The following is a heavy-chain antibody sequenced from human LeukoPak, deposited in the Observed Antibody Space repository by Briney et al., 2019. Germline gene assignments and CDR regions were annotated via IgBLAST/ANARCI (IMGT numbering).Heavy chain of an antibody. CDR1: GYSFTCFW. V-gene: IGHV5-51*01. D-gene: IGHD4/OR15-4a*01. J-gene: IGHJ2*01. CDR2: IYPADSDT. Sequence: GESLRISCKGFGYSFTCFWIAWVRQKPGKGLEWMGIIYPADSDTGYSPSFQGQVTISPDKSPSTAYLQWSSLKASDIDTYSCARTAGALAQGYFDLWGRGTLVTVSS. CDR3: ARTAGALAQGYFDL.